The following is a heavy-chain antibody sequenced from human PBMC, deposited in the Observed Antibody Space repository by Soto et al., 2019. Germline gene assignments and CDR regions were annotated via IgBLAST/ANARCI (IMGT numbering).Heavy chain of an antibody. Sequence: ASVKVSCKASGYTVTSYAMHWVRRAPGQRLEWMGWINAGNGNTKYSQKFQGRVTITRDTSASTAYMELSSLRSEDTAVYYCARVGAAAGPYYFDYWGQGTLVTVSS. D-gene: IGHD6-13*01. V-gene: IGHV1-3*01. J-gene: IGHJ4*02. CDR1: GYTVTSYA. CDR2: INAGNGNT. CDR3: ARVGAAAGPYYFDY.